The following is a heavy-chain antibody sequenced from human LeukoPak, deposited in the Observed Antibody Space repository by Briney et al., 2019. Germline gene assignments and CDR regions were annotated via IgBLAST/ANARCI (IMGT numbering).Heavy chain of an antibody. J-gene: IGHJ6*03. CDR1: GGYFSGYY. D-gene: IGHD3-22*01. CDR2: INHSGST. V-gene: IGHV4-34*01. CDR3: ARGAVTGITVIVGAYYMDV. Sequence: SETLSLTCAVYGGYFSGYYWRWIRPPPGKGLEWIGEINHSGSTNYNQSLNSRVTISVVTSKITFSLKLTSETAADTAVYYCARGAVTGITVIVGAYYMDVWGKGTSVTVSS.